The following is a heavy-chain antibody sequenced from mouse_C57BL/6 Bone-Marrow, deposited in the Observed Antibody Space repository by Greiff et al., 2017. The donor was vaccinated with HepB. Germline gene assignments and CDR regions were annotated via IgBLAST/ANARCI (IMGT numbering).Heavy chain of an antibody. CDR2: IYPRSGNT. V-gene: IGHV1-81*01. J-gene: IGHJ1*03. D-gene: IGHD2-2*01. CDR1: GYTFTSYG. Sequence: LVESGAELARPGASVKLSCKASGYTFTSYGISWVKQRTGQGLEWIGEIYPRSGNTYYNEKFKGKATLTADKSSSTAYMELRSLTSEDSAVYFCARGYGKYFDVWGTGTTVTVSS. CDR3: ARGYGKYFDV.